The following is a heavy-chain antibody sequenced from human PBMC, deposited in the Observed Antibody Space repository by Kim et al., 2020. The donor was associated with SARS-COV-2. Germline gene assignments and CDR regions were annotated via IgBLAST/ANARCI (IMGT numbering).Heavy chain of an antibody. CDR3: AKDYAAAAGPDAFDI. Sequence: GGSLRLSCAASGFTFSSYAMSWVRQAPGKGLEWVSVIYSGGSSTYYADSVKGRFTISRDNSKNTLYLQMNSLRAEDTAVYYCAKDYAAAAGPDAFDIWGQGTMVTVSS. CDR2: IYSGGSST. D-gene: IGHD6-13*01. J-gene: IGHJ3*02. CDR1: GFTFSSYA. V-gene: IGHV3-23*03.